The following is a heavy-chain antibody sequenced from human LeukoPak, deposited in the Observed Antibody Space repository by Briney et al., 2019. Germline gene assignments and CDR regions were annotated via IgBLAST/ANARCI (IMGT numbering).Heavy chain of an antibody. J-gene: IGHJ4*02. CDR1: GFTVSSNY. Sequence: PGGSLRLSCAASGFTVSSNYMSWVRQAPGKGLEWVSVIYSGGSTYYADSVKGRFTISRDNSKNTLYLQMNSLRAKDTAVYYCARVAPSGWGQFYFDYWGQGTLVTVSS. CDR3: ARVAPSGWGQFYFDY. V-gene: IGHV3-53*01. CDR2: IYSGGST. D-gene: IGHD6-19*01.